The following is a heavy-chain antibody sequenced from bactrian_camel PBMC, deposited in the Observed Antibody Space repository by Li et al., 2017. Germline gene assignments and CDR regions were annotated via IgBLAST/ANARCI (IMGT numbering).Heavy chain of an antibody. J-gene: IGHJ4*01. D-gene: IGHD1*01. CDR2: IYTGGA. V-gene: IGHV3S9*01. CDR3: ATNVVLGMCPRAYEWRY. Sequence: VQLVESGGGSVQSGGSLKLSCVASGYTYNGYCKGWFRQVRGKERESVARIYTGGAYYIDSVKGRFTISQDNAKNTVHLQMNSLKPEDAGMYYCATNVVLGMCPRAYEWRYWGQGTQVTVS. CDR1: GYTYNGYC.